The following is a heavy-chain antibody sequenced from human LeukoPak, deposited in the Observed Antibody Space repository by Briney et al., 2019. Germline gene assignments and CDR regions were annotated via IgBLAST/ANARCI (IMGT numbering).Heavy chain of an antibody. Sequence: ASVKVSCKVSGYTLTELSMHWVRQAPGKGLEWMGGFDPEDGETIYAQKFQGRVTMTEDTSTDTAYMELSSLRSEDTAVYYCATAGPASYYGSGKYFDPWGQGTLVTVSS. CDR2: FDPEDGET. D-gene: IGHD3-10*01. CDR3: ATAGPASYYGSGKYFDP. J-gene: IGHJ5*02. CDR1: GYTLTELS. V-gene: IGHV1-24*01.